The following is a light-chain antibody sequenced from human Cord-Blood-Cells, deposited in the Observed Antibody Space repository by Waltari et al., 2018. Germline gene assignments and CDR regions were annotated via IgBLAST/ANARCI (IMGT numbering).Light chain of an antibody. CDR1: QSVSSN. CDR2: GAA. CDR3: QQYNNWPLT. V-gene: IGKV3-15*01. Sequence: EIVMTQSPATLSVSAGERAPLSCRASQSVSSNLAWYQQKPGQAPRLLVYGAATMATGIPARCSGSGSRTEFTLTISSLQSEDFAVYYCQQYNNWPLTFGGGTKVEIK. J-gene: IGKJ4*01.